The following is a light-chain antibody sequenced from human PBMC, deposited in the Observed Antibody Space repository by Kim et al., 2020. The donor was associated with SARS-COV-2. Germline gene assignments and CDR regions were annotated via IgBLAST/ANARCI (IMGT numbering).Light chain of an antibody. Sequence: QSVLTQAPSASGTPGQRVTISCSGSTSNFGSNYVYWYQQLPGTAPKLLIYSNIQRPSGVPDRFSGSKSGTSASLAISGLRSEDEADYYCATWDDSLSGVVFGGGTQLTVL. CDR1: TSNFGSNY. J-gene: IGLJ2*01. CDR2: SNI. V-gene: IGLV1-47*02. CDR3: ATWDDSLSGVV.